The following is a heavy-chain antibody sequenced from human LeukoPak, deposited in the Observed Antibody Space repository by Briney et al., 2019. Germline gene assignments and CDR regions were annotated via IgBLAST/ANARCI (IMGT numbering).Heavy chain of an antibody. CDR1: GFTFSSYG. D-gene: IGHD3-10*01. Sequence: GGSLRLSCAASGFTFSSYGMYWVRQAPGKGLEWVAFIRYDGSNKYYADSVKGRFTVSRDNSKNTLYLQMKSLRAEDTAVYYCAKDLELFREDVDYWGQGTLVTVSS. J-gene: IGHJ4*02. CDR2: IRYDGSNK. CDR3: AKDLELFREDVDY. V-gene: IGHV3-30*02.